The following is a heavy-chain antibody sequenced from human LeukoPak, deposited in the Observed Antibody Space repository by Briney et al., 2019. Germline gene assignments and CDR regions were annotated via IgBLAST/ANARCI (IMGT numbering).Heavy chain of an antibody. J-gene: IGHJ4*02. CDR1: GFIVSSNY. V-gene: IGHV3-53*01. D-gene: IGHD1-26*01. CDR2: IYSAGGT. Sequence: GGSLRLSCAASGFIVSSNYMTWVRQAPGEGLEWVSGIYSAGGTSYADSVKGRFAISRDNSKNTLYLQMNSLRAGDTAVYYCQTLSSRTGPVGWGQGTLVTVSS. CDR3: QTLSSRTGPVG.